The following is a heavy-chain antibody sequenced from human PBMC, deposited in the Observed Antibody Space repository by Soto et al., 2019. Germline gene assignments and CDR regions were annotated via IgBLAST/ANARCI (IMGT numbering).Heavy chain of an antibody. CDR2: IYSSGST. D-gene: IGHD2-21*01. CDR1: GFTVSNNY. V-gene: IGHV3-53*01. J-gene: IGHJ3*01. CDR3: AKGHYEAYRSPTHSFDV. Sequence: GGSLRLSCAASGFTVSNNYMTWVRQAPGKGLEWVSMIYSSGSTFYADSVKGRFTISRDNSKNTLYLQMHSLRADDTAVYYCAKGHYEAYRSPTHSFDVWGRGTMVT.